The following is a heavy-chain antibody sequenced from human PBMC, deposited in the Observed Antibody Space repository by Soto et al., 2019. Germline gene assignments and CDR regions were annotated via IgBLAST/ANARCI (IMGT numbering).Heavy chain of an antibody. V-gene: IGHV5-10-1*03. J-gene: IGHJ5*02. D-gene: IGHD3-10*01. CDR3: ARRADYYGSGSYVNWFDP. Sequence: EVQLVQSGAEVKKPGESLRISCKGSGYSFTSYWISWVRQMPGKGLEWMGRIDPSDSYTNYSPSFQGHVTISADKSISTAYLQWSSLKASDTAMYYCARRADYYGSGSYVNWFDPWGQGTLVTVSS. CDR2: IDPSDSYT. CDR1: GYSFTSYW.